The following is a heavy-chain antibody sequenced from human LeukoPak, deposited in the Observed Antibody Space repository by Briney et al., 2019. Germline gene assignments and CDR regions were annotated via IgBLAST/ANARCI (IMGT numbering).Heavy chain of an antibody. Sequence: ASVKVSCKASGYTFTGYYMHWVRQAPGQGLEWMVIINPSGGSIRYAQKFQGRVTMTRDTSTSTVYMELSSLRSVDTAVYYCARSPISATGDLDSWGQGTLVTVSS. CDR3: ARSPISATGDLDS. J-gene: IGHJ4*02. CDR1: GYTFTGYY. V-gene: IGHV1-46*01. D-gene: IGHD1/OR15-1a*01. CDR2: INPSGGSI.